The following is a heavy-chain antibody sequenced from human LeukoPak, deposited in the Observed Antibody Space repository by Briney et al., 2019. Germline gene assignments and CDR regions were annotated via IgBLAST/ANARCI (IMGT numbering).Heavy chain of an antibody. CDR1: GGTFSSYA. CDR3: AEGRYFDWLLTPYYYGMDV. V-gene: IGHV1-69*13. D-gene: IGHD3-9*01. Sequence: GASVKVSCKASGGTFSSYAISWVRRAPGQGLEWMGGIIPIFGTANYAQKFQGRVTITADESTSTAYMELSSLRSEDTAVYYCAEGRYFDWLLTPYYYGMDVWGQGTTVTVSS. CDR2: IIPIFGTA. J-gene: IGHJ6*02.